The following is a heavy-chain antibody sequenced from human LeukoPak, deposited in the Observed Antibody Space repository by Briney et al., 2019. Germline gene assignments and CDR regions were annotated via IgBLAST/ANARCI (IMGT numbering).Heavy chain of an antibody. D-gene: IGHD6-6*01. V-gene: IGHV4-4*09. J-gene: IGHJ2*01. Sequence: SETPSLTCTFSGGSISSYYWSWLRQPPEKGLEWIGYIYTSGSTNYNPSLKSRVTISGAPSNNQFSLKLSSVTAADTAVYYCARRSIRVGSSSRLLDSDLCGRATLVTVSS. CDR2: IYTSGST. CDR1: GGSISSYY. CDR3: ARRSIRVGSSSRLLDSDL.